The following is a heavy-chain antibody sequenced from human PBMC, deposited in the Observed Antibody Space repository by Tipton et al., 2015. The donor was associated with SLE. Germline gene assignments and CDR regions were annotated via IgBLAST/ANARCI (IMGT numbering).Heavy chain of an antibody. Sequence: TLSLTCAVSGYSISSGYYWGWIRQPPGKGLEWIGSIYHSGSTYYNPSLKSRVTISADTSKNQFSLKLSSVTAADTAVYYCAKDRIGSGWLRDFDYWGQGTLVTVSS. D-gene: IGHD6-19*01. CDR3: AKDRIGSGWLRDFDY. CDR1: GYSISSGYY. V-gene: IGHV4-38-2*02. J-gene: IGHJ4*02. CDR2: IYHSGST.